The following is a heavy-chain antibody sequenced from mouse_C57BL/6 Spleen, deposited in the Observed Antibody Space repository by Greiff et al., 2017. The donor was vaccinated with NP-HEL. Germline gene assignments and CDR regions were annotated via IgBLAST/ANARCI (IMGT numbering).Heavy chain of an antibody. J-gene: IGHJ2*01. CDR2: IYPGSGST. D-gene: IGHD1-1*01. V-gene: IGHV1-55*01. CDR1: GYTFTSYW. Sequence: VQLQQPGAELVKPGASVKMSCKASGYTFTSYWITWVKQRPGQGLEWIGDIYPGSGSTNYNEKFKSKATLTVDTSSSTAYMQLSSLTSEDSAVYYCARVGGSSYGNFDYWGQGTTLTVSS. CDR3: ARVGGSSYGNFDY.